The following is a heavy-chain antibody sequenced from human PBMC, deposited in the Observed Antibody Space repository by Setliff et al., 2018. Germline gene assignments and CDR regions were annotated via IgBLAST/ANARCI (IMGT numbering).Heavy chain of an antibody. CDR1: GFTFSTYW. CDR3: AKGSRDDWGATFHS. D-gene: IGHD1-26*01. CDR2: ISTDGSSI. J-gene: IGHJ5*01. V-gene: IGHV3-74*03. Sequence: GSLRLSCVTSGFTFSTYWMHWVRQAPGQGLVWVARISTDGSSITYADSVKGRFTISRDNSKNTLYLQMNSLRAEDTAVYYCAKGSRDDWGATFHSWGQGTLVTVSS.